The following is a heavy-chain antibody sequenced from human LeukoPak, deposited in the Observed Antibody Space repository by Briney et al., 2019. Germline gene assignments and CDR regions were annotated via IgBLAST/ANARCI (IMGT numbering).Heavy chain of an antibody. Sequence: PGRSLRLSCAASGFTFSTYAMHWVRQAPGKGLEWVAVISYDGSNKFHADSVKGRFTISRDNSKNILYLQMNSLRAEDTAVYYCARGHILAGYYSPFDYWGQGTLVTVSS. D-gene: IGHD3-9*01. CDR2: ISYDGSNK. V-gene: IGHV3-30*01. J-gene: IGHJ4*02. CDR3: ARGHILAGYYSPFDY. CDR1: GFTFSTYA.